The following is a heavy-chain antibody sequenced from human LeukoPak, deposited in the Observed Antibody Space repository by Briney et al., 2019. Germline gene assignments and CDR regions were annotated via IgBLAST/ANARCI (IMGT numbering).Heavy chain of an antibody. J-gene: IGHJ6*02. Sequence: GGSLRLSCAASGFPFSSYGMHWVRQAPGKGLEWVAVLSYDGSNEYYADSVKGRFTISRDNAKNTLYLQMNSLRAEDTAVYYCARIYNWNDFYYYGMDVWGQGTTVTVSS. D-gene: IGHD1-1*01. CDR2: LSYDGSNE. CDR1: GFPFSSYG. CDR3: ARIYNWNDFYYYGMDV. V-gene: IGHV3-30*03.